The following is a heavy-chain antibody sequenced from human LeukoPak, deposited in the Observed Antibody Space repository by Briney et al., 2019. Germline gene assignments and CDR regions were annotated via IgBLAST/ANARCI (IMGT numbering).Heavy chain of an antibody. CDR2: IYYSGST. CDR3: ARALVNTAMVIFDY. Sequence: SETLSLTCTVSGGSISSYYWSWIRQPPGKGLEWIGYIYYSGSTNYNPSLKSRVTISVDTSKNQFSLKLSSVTAADTAVYYCARALVNTAMVIFDYWGQGTLVIVSS. V-gene: IGHV4-59*01. D-gene: IGHD5-18*01. J-gene: IGHJ4*02. CDR1: GGSISSYY.